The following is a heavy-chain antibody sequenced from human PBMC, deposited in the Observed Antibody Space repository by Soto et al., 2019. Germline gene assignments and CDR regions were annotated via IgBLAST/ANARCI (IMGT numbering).Heavy chain of an antibody. J-gene: IGHJ4*02. CDR3: AIDPMTGYLQFDY. V-gene: IGHV1-18*01. CDR2: INTYNGNT. Sequence: QIQLVQAGAEVKKPGASVKVSCRASGYTFTNSGLTWVRQAPGQGLEWMGWINTYNGNTHYTQKLQGRVTMTTDTSTRTAYMELRSLRSDDTALYYCAIDPMTGYLQFDYWGQGTRVTVSS. D-gene: IGHD3-9*01. CDR1: GYTFTNSG.